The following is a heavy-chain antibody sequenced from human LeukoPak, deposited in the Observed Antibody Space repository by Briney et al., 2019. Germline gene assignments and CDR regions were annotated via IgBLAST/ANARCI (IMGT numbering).Heavy chain of an antibody. Sequence: GGSLRLSCAASGFTFSTYSMNWVRQAPGKGLEWVSSISSGSSFIYYADSVKGRFTISRDNAKNSLYLQMNSLRAEDTAVYYCARESSSRITIFGVVLGYWGQGTLVTVSS. V-gene: IGHV3-21*01. CDR3: ARESSSRITIFGVVLGY. D-gene: IGHD3-3*01. J-gene: IGHJ4*02. CDR2: ISSGSSFI. CDR1: GFTFSTYS.